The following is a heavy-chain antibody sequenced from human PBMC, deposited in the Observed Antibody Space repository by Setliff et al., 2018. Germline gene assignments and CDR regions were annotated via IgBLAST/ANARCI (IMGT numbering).Heavy chain of an antibody. CDR2: IHYLGTT. CDR3: ARAPGRNIRGDY. CDR1: GASISSGTYY. D-gene: IGHD3-10*01. V-gene: IGHV4-39*07. J-gene: IGHJ4*02. Sequence: SETLSLTCTVSGASISSGTYYWGWIRQPPGKGLEWIGRIHYLGTTYSNASLASRLTMSVDTSKSQFSLKLKSVTAADTAVYYCARAPGRNIRGDYWGQGALVTVSS.